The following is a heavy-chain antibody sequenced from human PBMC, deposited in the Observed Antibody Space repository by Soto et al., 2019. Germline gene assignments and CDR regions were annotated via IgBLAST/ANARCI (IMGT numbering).Heavy chain of an antibody. J-gene: IGHJ5*02. V-gene: IGHV3-49*03. CDR2: IRSKAYGGTT. Sequence: PGGPLRLSCTASGFPFGDYAMSWFRQARGKGLEWVGFIRSKAYGGTTEYAASVKGRFTISRDDSKSIAYLQMNSLKTDDTAVYYCTRVRGFEYIVVVVAATRGLLNLFDPWGQGTLVTVSS. CDR3: TRVRGFEYIVVVVAATRGLLNLFDP. CDR1: GFPFGDYA. D-gene: IGHD2-15*01.